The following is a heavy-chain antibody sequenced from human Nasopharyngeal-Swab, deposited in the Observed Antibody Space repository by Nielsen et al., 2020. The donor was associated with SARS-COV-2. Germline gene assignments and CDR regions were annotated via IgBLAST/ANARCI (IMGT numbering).Heavy chain of an antibody. J-gene: IGHJ4*02. D-gene: IGHD2-8*01. CDR2: IYSGGST. CDR1: GFTVSSNY. CDR3: ARQGFVLYFDY. Sequence: GESLKISCAASGFTVSSNYMSWVRQAPGKGLEWVSVIYSGGSTYYADSVKGRFTISGDNSKNTLYLQMNSLRAEDTAVYYCARQGFVLYFDYWGQGTLVTVSS. V-gene: IGHV3-66*02.